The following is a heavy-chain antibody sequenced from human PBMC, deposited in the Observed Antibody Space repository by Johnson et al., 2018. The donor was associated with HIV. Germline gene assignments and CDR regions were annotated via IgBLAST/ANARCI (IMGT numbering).Heavy chain of an antibody. CDR2: ISSSGNTI. D-gene: IGHD2-21*02. Sequence: QVQLVESGGGLVKPGGSLRLSCAASGFTFSDYYMSWIRQAPGKGLEWVSYISSSGNTIYYADSVKGRFTISRDNSKNTLYLQMNSRRAEDTAVYYCTTDPESTYCGGDCFPDAFDIWGQGTMVTVSS. CDR1: GFTFSDYY. J-gene: IGHJ3*02. V-gene: IGHV3-11*01. CDR3: TTDPESTYCGGDCFPDAFDI.